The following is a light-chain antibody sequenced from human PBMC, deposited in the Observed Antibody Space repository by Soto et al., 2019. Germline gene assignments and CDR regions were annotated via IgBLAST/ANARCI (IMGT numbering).Light chain of an antibody. J-gene: IGKJ4*01. V-gene: IGKV3D-7*01. CDR1: QSVSSSY. CDR3: QQYNSWPLT. Sequence: EIVMTQSPATLSWSPGERATLSCRASQSVSSSYLSWYQQKPGQAPRLLVYGASTRATGIPARFSGSGSGTEFTLTISSLQSEDFAVYYCQQYNSWPLTFGGGTKVEIK. CDR2: GAS.